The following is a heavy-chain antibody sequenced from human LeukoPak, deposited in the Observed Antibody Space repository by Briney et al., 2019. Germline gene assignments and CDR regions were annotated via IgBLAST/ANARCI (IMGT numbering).Heavy chain of an antibody. J-gene: IGHJ4*02. CDR3: ARAILDYYDSSGYNYFDY. Sequence: ASVKVSCKASGDTFTSYYMHWVRQAPGQGLEWMGIVNPSGGSASYAQKFQGRVTMTRDMSTSTVYMELSSLRSEDTAVYYCARAILDYYDSSGYNYFDYWGQGTLVTVSS. D-gene: IGHD3-22*01. V-gene: IGHV1-46*01. CDR1: GDTFTSYY. CDR2: VNPSGGSA.